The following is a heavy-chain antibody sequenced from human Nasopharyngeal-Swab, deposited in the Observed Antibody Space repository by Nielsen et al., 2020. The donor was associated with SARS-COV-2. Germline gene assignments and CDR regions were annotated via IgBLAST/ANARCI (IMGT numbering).Heavy chain of an antibody. CDR1: GFTFSSFG. CDR3: ARDAPAHYGAFY. J-gene: IGHJ4*02. CDR2: IAHDASNE. V-gene: IGHV3-30*03. Sequence: GGSLRLSCAASGFTFSSFGMHWVRQAPGKGLDWVSIIAHDASNEYYGDSVKGRFAISRDSSKNTPYLQMDSLRGEDTAVYYCARDAPAHYGAFYWGRGTLVTVSS. D-gene: IGHD4-17*01.